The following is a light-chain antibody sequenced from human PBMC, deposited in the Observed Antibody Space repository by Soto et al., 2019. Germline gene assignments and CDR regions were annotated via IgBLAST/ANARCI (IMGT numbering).Light chain of an antibody. V-gene: IGLV1-40*01. CDR3: QSYDSSLSGVV. Sequence: QAVVTQPSSVSGAAGKRVTISCTGSSSNIGAGYDVHWYKQLPGTAPKLLIYGNSNRPSGVPDRFSGSKSGTSASLAITGLQAEDEADYYCQSYDSSLSGVVFGGGTKVTV. CDR2: GNS. J-gene: IGLJ2*01. CDR1: SSNIGAGYD.